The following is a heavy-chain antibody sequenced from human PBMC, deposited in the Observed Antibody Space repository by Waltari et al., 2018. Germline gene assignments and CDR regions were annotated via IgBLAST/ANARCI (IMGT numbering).Heavy chain of an antibody. D-gene: IGHD3-16*02. CDR3: AREVDYIWGSYRKGGWFDP. CDR2: INHSGST. V-gene: IGHV4-34*01. Sequence: QVQLQQWGAGLLKPSETLSLTCAVYGGSFRGYHWSWIRQPPGKGLEWIGEINHSGSTNYNPSLKSRVTISVDTSKNQFSLKLSSVTAADTAVYYCAREVDYIWGSYRKGGWFDPWGQGTLVTVSS. CDR1: GGSFRGYH. J-gene: IGHJ5*02.